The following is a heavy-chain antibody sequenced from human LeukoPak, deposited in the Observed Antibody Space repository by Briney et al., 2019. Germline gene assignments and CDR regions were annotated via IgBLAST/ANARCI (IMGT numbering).Heavy chain of an antibody. V-gene: IGHV3-13*01. CDR3: AKGAEYCGGDCYLTGDYFDY. J-gene: IGHJ4*02. D-gene: IGHD2-21*02. CDR1: GFSFSTYD. Sequence: GGSLRLSCVASGFSFSTYDMYWVRQAAGRGLEWVSALGTNGDAYYLGSVRGRFTISRENVKNSLYLQMNSLGVEDTAVYYCAKGAEYCGGDCYLTGDYFDYWGRGTLVTVSS. CDR2: LGTNGDA.